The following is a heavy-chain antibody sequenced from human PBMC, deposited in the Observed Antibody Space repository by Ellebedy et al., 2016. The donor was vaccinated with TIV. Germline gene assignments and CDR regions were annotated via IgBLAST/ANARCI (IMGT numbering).Heavy chain of an antibody. CDR1: GFTFSSYA. CDR3: ARGSPWDFDY. CDR2: ISYDGSNK. Sequence: GGSLRLXCAASGFTFSSYAMHWVRQAPGKGLEWVAVISYDGSNKYYADSVKGRFTISRDNSKNTLYLQMNSLRAEDTAVYYCARGSPWDFDYWGPGTLVTVSS. D-gene: IGHD1-26*01. J-gene: IGHJ4*02. V-gene: IGHV3-30*04.